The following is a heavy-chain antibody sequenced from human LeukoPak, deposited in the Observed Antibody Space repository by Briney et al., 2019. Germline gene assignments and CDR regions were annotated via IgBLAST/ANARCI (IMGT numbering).Heavy chain of an antibody. J-gene: IGHJ6*02. CDR1: GFTFSSYA. CDR3: ARGHCSSTSCYLGGYYYYGMDV. D-gene: IGHD2-2*01. V-gene: IGHV3-30-3*01. Sequence: GGSLRLSRAASGFTFSSYAMHWVRQAPGKGLEWVAVISYDGSNKYYADSVKGRFTISRDNSKNTLYLQMNSLRAEDTAVYYCARGHCSSTSCYLGGYYYYGMDVWGQGTTVTVSS. CDR2: ISYDGSNK.